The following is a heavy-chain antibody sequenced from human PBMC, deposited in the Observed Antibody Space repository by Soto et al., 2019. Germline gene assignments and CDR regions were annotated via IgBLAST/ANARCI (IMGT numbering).Heavy chain of an antibody. J-gene: IGHJ4*02. D-gene: IGHD2-2*01. CDR2: ISSNGGST. CDR1: GFTFSSCA. Sequence: PGGSLRLSCAASGFTFSSCAMHWVRQAPGKGLEYVSAISSNGGSTYYANSVKGRFTISRDNSKNTLYLQMGSLRAEDMAVYYCAREWAPAAIETNDYWGQGT. CDR3: AREWAPAAIETNDY. V-gene: IGHV3-64*01.